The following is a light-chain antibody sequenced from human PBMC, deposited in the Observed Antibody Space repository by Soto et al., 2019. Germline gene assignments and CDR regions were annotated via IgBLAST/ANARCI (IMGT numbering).Light chain of an antibody. J-gene: IGKJ3*01. CDR3: QQYGSSPRAIT. Sequence: EIVLTQSPGTLSLSPGERATLSCRASQTVSSSYLVWYQQKPGQAPRLLIYGASRRATGIPDRFSGSGSVTDFTLTISRLEPEDFAVYYCQQYGSSPRAITFGPGTKVDIK. CDR2: GAS. CDR1: QTVSSSY. V-gene: IGKV3-20*01.